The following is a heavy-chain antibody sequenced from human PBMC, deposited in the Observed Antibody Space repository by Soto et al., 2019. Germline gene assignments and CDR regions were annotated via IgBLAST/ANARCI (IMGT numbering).Heavy chain of an antibody. D-gene: IGHD2-15*01. CDR2: IYYSGST. CDR3: ARASGYCSGGSCPVGWFDP. J-gene: IGHJ5*02. Sequence: SETLSLTCTVSGGSISSGDYYWSWIRQPPGKGLEWIGYIYYSGSTYYNPSLKSRVTISVDTSKNQFSLKLSSVTAADTAVYYCARASGYCSGGSCPVGWFDPWGQGTLVTVSS. V-gene: IGHV4-30-4*01. CDR1: GGSISSGDYY.